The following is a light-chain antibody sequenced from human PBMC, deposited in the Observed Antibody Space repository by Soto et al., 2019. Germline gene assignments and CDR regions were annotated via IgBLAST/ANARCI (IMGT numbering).Light chain of an antibody. CDR2: EVT. CDR1: SSDVGGYKF. J-gene: IGLJ1*01. CDR3: SSYAGSSPLYV. V-gene: IGLV2-14*01. Sequence: QSALTQPASVSGSPGQSITISCTGTSSDVGGYKFVSWYQQHPGKVPKLLIYEVTNRPSGVSNRFSGSKSGNTASLTISGLQAEDEADYYCSSYAGSSPLYVFGTGTQLTVL.